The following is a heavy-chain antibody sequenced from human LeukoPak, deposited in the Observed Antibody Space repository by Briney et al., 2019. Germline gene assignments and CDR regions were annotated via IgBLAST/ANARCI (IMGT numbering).Heavy chain of an antibody. Sequence: GGSLRLSCAASGFTFSSYAMHWVRPAPGKGLEWVAVISYDGSNKYYADSVKGRFTISRDNSKNTLYLQMNSLRAEDTAVYYCARPYFPGYYYYGMDVWGQGTTVTVSS. CDR2: ISYDGSNK. J-gene: IGHJ6*02. CDR1: GFTFSSYA. V-gene: IGHV3-30-3*01. D-gene: IGHD2/OR15-2a*01. CDR3: ARPYFPGYYYYGMDV.